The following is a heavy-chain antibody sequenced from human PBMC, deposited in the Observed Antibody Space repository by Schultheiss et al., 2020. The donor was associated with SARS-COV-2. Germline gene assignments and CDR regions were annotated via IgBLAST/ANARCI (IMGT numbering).Heavy chain of an antibody. V-gene: IGHV4-38-2*01. Sequence: SETLSLTCAVSGGSISSGYYWGWIRQPPGKGLEWIGSIYYSGSTNYNPSLKSRVTISVDTSKNQFSLKLSSVTAADTAVYYCARIRGYSYGPNYYYYGMDVWGQGTTVTVSS. D-gene: IGHD5-18*01. CDR2: IYYSGST. J-gene: IGHJ6*02. CDR1: GGSISSGYY. CDR3: ARIRGYSYGPNYYYYGMDV.